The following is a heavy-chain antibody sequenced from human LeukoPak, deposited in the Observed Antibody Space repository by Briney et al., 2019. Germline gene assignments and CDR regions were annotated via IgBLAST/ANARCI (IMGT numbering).Heavy chain of an antibody. CDR1: GFTFSSYS. Sequence: GGSLRLSCAASGFTFSSYSMNWVRQAPGKGLEWVSYISSSSSTIYYADSVKGRFTISRDNAKNSLYLQMNSLRAEGTAVYYCARAGTSGYSIRYYFDYWGQGTLVTVSS. V-gene: IGHV3-48*01. J-gene: IGHJ4*02. CDR3: ARAGTSGYSIRYYFDY. CDR2: ISSSSSTI. D-gene: IGHD3-3*01.